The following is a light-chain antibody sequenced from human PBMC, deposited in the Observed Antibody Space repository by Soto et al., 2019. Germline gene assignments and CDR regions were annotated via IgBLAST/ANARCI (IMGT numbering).Light chain of an antibody. J-gene: IGLJ2*01. CDR3: SSYTSTGTLVV. CDR1: SSDVGGYNY. Sequence: QSVLTQPASVSGSPGQPITISCTRTSSDVGGYNYVSWYQQHPGKAPKLMIFEVSNRPSGVSNRFSGSKSGNTASLTISGLQAEDEADYYCSSYTSTGTLVVFGGGTKLTVL. V-gene: IGLV2-14*01. CDR2: EVS.